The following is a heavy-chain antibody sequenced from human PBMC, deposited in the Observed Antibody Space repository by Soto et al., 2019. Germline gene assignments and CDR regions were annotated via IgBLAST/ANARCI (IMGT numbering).Heavy chain of an antibody. V-gene: IGHV3-30*03. D-gene: IGHD3-16*02. Sequence: QVQLVESGGGVVQPGRSLRLSCAASGFTFGTYSIHWVRQAPGKGLEWVAFISYDGSNKYYADSVKGRFTISRDNSKNTLYLQMNSLRAEDSAVYYCATPSFVTATAFDIWGQGTMVTVSS. CDR1: GFTFGTYS. J-gene: IGHJ3*02. CDR3: ATPSFVTATAFDI. CDR2: ISYDGSNK.